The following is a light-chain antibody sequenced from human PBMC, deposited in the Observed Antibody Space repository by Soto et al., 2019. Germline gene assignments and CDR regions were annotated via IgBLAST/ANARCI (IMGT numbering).Light chain of an antibody. CDR1: QSPLYSDGNTY. V-gene: IGKV2-30*01. J-gene: IGKJ2*01. Sequence: DVVMTQSPLSLPVTLGQPASISCRSSQSPLYSDGNTYLNWFHQRPGQSPRRLIYKVSHRDSGVSDRFSGSGSGTDFTLQINRVEAEDGGVYYCMQGTYWPYTFGQGTKLEIK. CDR2: KVS. CDR3: MQGTYWPYT.